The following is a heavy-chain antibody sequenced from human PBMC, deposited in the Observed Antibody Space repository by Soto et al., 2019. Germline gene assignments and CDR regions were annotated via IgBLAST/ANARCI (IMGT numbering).Heavy chain of an antibody. V-gene: IGHV3-23*01. CDR1: GFTFSNHA. D-gene: IGHD2-2*01. CDR3: ARDPGCNYCTSTSCLYFFDH. Sequence: EVQLLESGGALVQPGGSLRLSCAASGFTFSNHAMKWVRQAPGKGLEWVSTISDSGSTYYADSVKGRFTISRDNSKNTLYLQMNRLRAEDTAVYYCARDPGCNYCTSTSCLYFFDHWGQGTLFIVSS. J-gene: IGHJ4*02. CDR2: ISDSGST.